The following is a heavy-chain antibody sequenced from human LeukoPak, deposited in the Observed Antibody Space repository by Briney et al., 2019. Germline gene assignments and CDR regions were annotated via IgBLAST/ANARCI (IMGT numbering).Heavy chain of an antibody. D-gene: IGHD4-23*01. Sequence: GGSLRLSCAASGFTFSSYSMNWVRQAPGKGLEWVSYISSSSTIYYADSVKGRFTISRDNAKNSLYLQMNSLRAEDTAVYYCARDVDYGGNSGVDAFDIWGQGTMVTVSS. J-gene: IGHJ3*02. CDR2: ISSSSTI. CDR3: ARDVDYGGNSGVDAFDI. V-gene: IGHV3-48*01. CDR1: GFTFSSYS.